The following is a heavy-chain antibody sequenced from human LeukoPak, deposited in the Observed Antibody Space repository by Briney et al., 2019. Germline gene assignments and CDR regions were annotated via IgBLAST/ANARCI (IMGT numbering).Heavy chain of an antibody. D-gene: IGHD3-9*01. J-gene: IGHJ4*02. CDR3: ARDRGDYDILTGYQYYFDY. CDR1: GFTFSSYG. V-gene: IGHV3-30*03. Sequence: GGSLRLSCAASGFTFSSYGMHWVRQAPGKGLEWVAVISYDGSNKYYADSVKGRFTISRDNAKNSLYLQMNSLRAEDTAVYYCARDRGDYDILTGYQYYFDYWGQGTLVTVSS. CDR2: ISYDGSNK.